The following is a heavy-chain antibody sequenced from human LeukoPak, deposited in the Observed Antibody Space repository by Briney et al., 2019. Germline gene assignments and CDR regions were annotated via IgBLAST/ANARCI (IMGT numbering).Heavy chain of an antibody. CDR3: ANSIDFDYGDYYFDY. CDR1: GYSISSGYD. V-gene: IGHV4-38-2*02. Sequence: SETLSLTCTVSGYSISSGYDWGWMRQAPGRGLEWIGSIYHSGSTYYNPSLKSRVTVSVDTSKNQFSLKLSSVTAADTAVYYCANSIDFDYGDYYFDYWGQGALVTISS. J-gene: IGHJ4*02. D-gene: IGHD4-17*01. CDR2: IYHSGST.